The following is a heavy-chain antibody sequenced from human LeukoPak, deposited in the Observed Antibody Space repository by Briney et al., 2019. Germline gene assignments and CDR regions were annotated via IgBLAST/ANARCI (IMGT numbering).Heavy chain of an antibody. CDR1: GGSFSGYY. CDR3: ARLQMTTVTNWFDP. D-gene: IGHD4-17*01. CDR2: INHSGST. J-gene: IGHJ5*02. V-gene: IGHV4-34*01. Sequence: SETLSLTCAVYGGSFSGYYWSWIRQPPGKGLEWIGEINHSGSTNYIPSLKSRVTISVDTSKSQFSLKLSSVTAADTAVYYCARLQMTTVTNWFDPWGQGTLVTVSS.